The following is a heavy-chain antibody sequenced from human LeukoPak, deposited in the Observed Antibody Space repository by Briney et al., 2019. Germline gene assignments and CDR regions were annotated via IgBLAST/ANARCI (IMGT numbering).Heavy chain of an antibody. J-gene: IGHJ4*02. CDR2: ISSSSNYI. CDR3: AKEGRYSFSH. D-gene: IGHD3-10*01. CDR1: GFTFSSYS. V-gene: IGHV3-21*01. Sequence: AGGSLRLSCAASGFTFSSYSMNWVRQAPGKGLEWVSSISSSSNYIYYADSVKGRFTISRDNSKNTLYLQMNSLRAEDTAVYYCAKEGRYSFSHWGQGTLVTVSS.